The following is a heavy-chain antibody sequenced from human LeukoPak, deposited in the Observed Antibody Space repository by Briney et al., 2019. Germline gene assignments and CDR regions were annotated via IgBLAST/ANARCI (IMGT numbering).Heavy chain of an antibody. D-gene: IGHD3-22*01. V-gene: IGHV3-23*01. Sequence: PGGSLRLSCAASGFTFSSYTMSWVRQAPGKGLERVSAISGSGGSTYYADSVKGRFTISRDNSKNTLYLQMNSLRAEDTAVYYCAKDGSNYYDSSGYYYVGSFDYWGQGTLVTVSS. J-gene: IGHJ4*02. CDR2: ISGSGGST. CDR1: GFTFSSYT. CDR3: AKDGSNYYDSSGYYYVGSFDY.